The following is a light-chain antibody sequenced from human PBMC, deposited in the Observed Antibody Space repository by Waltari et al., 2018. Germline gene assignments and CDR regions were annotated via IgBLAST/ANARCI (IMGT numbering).Light chain of an antibody. CDR2: AAS. CDR1: QSISNY. Sequence: DIQLTQSPSSLSASVGDRLTITCRARQSISNYLNWYQQKPGKAPKVVISAASSLQSGVPSRFSGSGSGTAFTLTISSLQPEDFATYYCQQCYSTPLTFGGGTKVE. V-gene: IGKV1-39*01. J-gene: IGKJ4*01. CDR3: QQCYSTPLT.